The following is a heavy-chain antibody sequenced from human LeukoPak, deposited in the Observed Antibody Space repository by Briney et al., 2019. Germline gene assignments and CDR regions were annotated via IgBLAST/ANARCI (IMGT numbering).Heavy chain of an antibody. Sequence: PGGSLRLSCAASGFTFSSYVMHWVRQAPGKGLEWVAIISYDGSNEYYADSVKGRFTISRDNSKNTLYLQMNSLRAEDTAVYYCASGRSWGQGTLVTVSS. D-gene: IGHD3/OR15-3a*01. V-gene: IGHV3-30*04. CDR1: GFTFSSYV. CDR2: ISYDGSNE. J-gene: IGHJ5*02. CDR3: ASGRS.